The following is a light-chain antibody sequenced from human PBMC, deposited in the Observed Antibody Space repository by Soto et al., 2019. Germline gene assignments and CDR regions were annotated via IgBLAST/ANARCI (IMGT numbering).Light chain of an antibody. CDR1: SSNIGYNA. J-gene: IGLJ3*02. V-gene: IGLV1-47*02. CDR3: QSYDSSLSRRWV. Sequence: QSVLTQPPSASGTPGQRVTLSCSGSSSNIGYNAVNWYQQLPGTAPKLHMHGNSQRPSGVPDRFSGSKSGTSASLAISGLRTEDEADYYCQSYDSSLSRRWVFGGGTKVTVL. CDR2: GNS.